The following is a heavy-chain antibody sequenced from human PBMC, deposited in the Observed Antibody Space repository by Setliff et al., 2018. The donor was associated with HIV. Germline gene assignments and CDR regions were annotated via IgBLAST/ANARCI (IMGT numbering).Heavy chain of an antibody. CDR2: IHYSGST. D-gene: IGHD3-22*01. CDR1: GGSINSGGYY. CDR3: ARRGDSSSYLYAFEI. J-gene: IGHJ3*02. Sequence: SETLSLTCAVSGGSINSGGYYWTWIRQHPGMGLEWIGYIHYSGSTYYNPSLMSRVTISVDTSKNQFSLKLSSVTAADTAVYYCARRGDSSSYLYAFEIWGQGTMVTVSS. V-gene: IGHV4-31*11.